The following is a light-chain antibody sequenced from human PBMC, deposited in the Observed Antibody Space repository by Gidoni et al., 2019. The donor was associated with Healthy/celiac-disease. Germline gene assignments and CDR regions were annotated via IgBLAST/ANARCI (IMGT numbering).Light chain of an antibody. CDR1: QSVISY. J-gene: IGKJ4*01. CDR2: DAS. CDR3: QQRSNWPPRT. Sequence: ELVLTQSPATLSLSPGERATLSCRASQSVISYLAWYQQKPGQAPRLLSYDASNRATGIPARFSGSGSGTDFTLTISRLEPEDFAVYYCQQRSNWPPRTFGGGTKVEIK. V-gene: IGKV3-11*01.